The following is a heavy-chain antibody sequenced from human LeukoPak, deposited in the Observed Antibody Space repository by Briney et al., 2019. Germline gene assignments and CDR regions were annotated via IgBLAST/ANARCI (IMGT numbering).Heavy chain of an antibody. Sequence: SQTLSLTCSVSGYSISSGYYWDWIRQPPGKGLEWIGTFYHGGSTYYNPSLKSRVTISVDTSKNQFSLNLTSVTAADTAVYYCARESLPSGGNGLDAFNIWGQGTVVTVSS. J-gene: IGHJ3*02. CDR1: GYSISSGYY. V-gene: IGHV4-38-2*02. D-gene: IGHD4-23*01. CDR2: FYHGGST. CDR3: ARESLPSGGNGLDAFNI.